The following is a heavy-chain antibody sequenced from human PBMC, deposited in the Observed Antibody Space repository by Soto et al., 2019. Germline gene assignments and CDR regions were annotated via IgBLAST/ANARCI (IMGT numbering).Heavy chain of an antibody. V-gene: IGHV4-34*01. J-gene: IGHJ3*02. Sequence: QVQLQQWGAGLLKPSETLSLTCAVYGGSFSGYYWSWIRQPPGKGLEWIGEINHSGSTNYNPSLKSRVTKSVDTSKNQFSLKLSSVTAADTAVYYCARGLYYYDSSGYYYTAFDIWGQGTMVTVSS. D-gene: IGHD3-22*01. CDR3: ARGLYYYDSSGYYYTAFDI. CDR2: INHSGST. CDR1: GGSFSGYY.